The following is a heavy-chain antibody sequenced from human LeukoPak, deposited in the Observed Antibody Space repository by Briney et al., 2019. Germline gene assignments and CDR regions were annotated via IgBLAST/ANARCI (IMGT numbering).Heavy chain of an antibody. CDR3: ARDSGYSYADDY. V-gene: IGHV3-48*02. CDR1: GFTFRSYA. D-gene: IGHD5-18*01. J-gene: IGHJ4*02. CDR2: ITYNSGTI. Sequence: GGSLKLSCAASGFTFRSYAMQWVRQAPGKGLEWVSYITYNSGTIFYADSVKGRFTISRDNAKDSLYLQMSSLRDEDTAVYYCARDSGYSYADDYWGQGTLVTVSS.